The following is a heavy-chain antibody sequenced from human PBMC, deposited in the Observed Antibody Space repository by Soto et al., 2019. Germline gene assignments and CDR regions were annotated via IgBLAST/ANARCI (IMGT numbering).Heavy chain of an antibody. J-gene: IGHJ4*02. CDR2: INHSGIT. V-gene: IGHV4-34*01. CDR3: ARGLTPSVVVTANRPFDY. D-gene: IGHD2-21*02. CDR1: GGSFSGYF. Sequence: QVQLQQWGAGLLKPSETLSLTCAVSGGSFSGYFWSWLRQPPGKGLECIGEINHSGITNYNPSLKSPVTISVEAATSQFSLKLASVTAADTAVYYCARGLTPSVVVTANRPFDYWGQGTLVTVSS.